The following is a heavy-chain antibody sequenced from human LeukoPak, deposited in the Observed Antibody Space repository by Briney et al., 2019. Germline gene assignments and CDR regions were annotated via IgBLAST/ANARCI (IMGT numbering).Heavy chain of an antibody. CDR3: AKNDGNYCDP. V-gene: IGHV3-23*01. Sequence: GGSRRLSCAASGLRFNNFVMNWVRQAPGKGLEWVATISSHGDATHYADSVKGRFTISRDNSKNTLILQMNSLRPEDTAIYYCAKNDGNYCDPWGQGTLVTVSS. CDR1: GLRFNNFV. D-gene: IGHD1-26*01. J-gene: IGHJ5*02. CDR2: ISSHGDAT.